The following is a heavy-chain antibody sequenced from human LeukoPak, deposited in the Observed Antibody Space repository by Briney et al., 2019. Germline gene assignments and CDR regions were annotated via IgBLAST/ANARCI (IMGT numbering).Heavy chain of an antibody. J-gene: IGHJ4*02. Sequence: ASVKVSCKASGYTFTEYYMHWVRQAPGQGLEWMGWINPNSGGANYAENFQGRVTMTRDTSISTAYMELSSLTSDDTALYYCATDGAVAGTAYPEYWGQGTLVTVSS. CDR3: ATDGAVAGTAYPEY. CDR1: GYTFTEYY. D-gene: IGHD6-19*01. V-gene: IGHV1-2*02. CDR2: INPNSGGA.